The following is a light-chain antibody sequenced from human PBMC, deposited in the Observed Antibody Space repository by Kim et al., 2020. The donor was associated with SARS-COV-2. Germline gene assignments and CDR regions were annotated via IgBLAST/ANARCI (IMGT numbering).Light chain of an antibody. CDR3: SSYAGSSAYV. CDR2: EGS. J-gene: IGLJ1*01. CDR1: SSDVGSYKF. Sequence: QSALTQPASVSGSPGQSITISCTGTSSDVGSYKFVSWYQQHPGKAPKLMIYEGSKRPSGISNRFSGSKSGNTASLTISGLQAEDEADYYCSSYAGSSAYVFGTGTRSPS. V-gene: IGLV2-23*01.